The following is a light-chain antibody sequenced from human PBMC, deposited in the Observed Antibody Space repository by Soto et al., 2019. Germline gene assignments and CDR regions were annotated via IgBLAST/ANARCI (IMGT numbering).Light chain of an antibody. CDR1: QSVSSSY. CDR3: QQYGSSPT. Sequence: EIVLTQSPGTLSLSPGERATLSCRASQSVSSSYLAWYQQTPGQAPRLLIYGATSRATGLPDRFSGSGSGTALTISISRLEAEDVAVYYWQQYGSSPTFGGGTKVEIK. CDR2: GAT. V-gene: IGKV3-20*01. J-gene: IGKJ4*01.